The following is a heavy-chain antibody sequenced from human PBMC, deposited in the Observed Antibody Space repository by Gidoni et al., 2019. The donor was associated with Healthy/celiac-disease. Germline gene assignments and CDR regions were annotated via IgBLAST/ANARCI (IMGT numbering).Heavy chain of an antibody. CDR2: ISAYNGNT. J-gene: IGHJ4*02. D-gene: IGHD3-16*01. CDR1: GYTFTSYG. V-gene: IGHV1-18*01. CDR3: ARESMSGGGDY. Sequence: HVQLVQSGAEVKQPGASVKVSCKASGYTFTSYGISWVRQAPGQGLEWMGWISAYNGNTNYAQKIQGRVTMTTDTSTSTAYMELRGLGSDETAVYYCARESMSGGGDYWGQGTLVTVSS.